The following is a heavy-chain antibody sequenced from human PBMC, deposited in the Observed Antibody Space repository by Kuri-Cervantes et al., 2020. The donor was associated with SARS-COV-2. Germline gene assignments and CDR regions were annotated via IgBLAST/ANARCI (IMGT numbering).Heavy chain of an antibody. CDR3: ASVKYIDYYYYMDV. J-gene: IGHJ6*03. D-gene: IGHD2-15*01. CDR1: GGSISSSSYY. Sequence: SETLSLTCTVSGGSISSSSYYWGWIRQSPGKGLEWIGYIYYSGSTNYNPSLKSRVTISVDTSKNQFSLKLSSVTAADTAVYYCASVKYIDYYYYMDVWGKGTTVTVSS. V-gene: IGHV4-61*05. CDR2: IYYSGST.